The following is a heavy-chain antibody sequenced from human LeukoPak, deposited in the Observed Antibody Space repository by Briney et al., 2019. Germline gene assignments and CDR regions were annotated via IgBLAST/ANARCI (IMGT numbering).Heavy chain of an antibody. D-gene: IGHD5-12*01. J-gene: IGHJ4*02. CDR2: ISAYNGNT. CDR1: GYTFTSYG. CDR3: ARVYRHPPPRGGYDPRGDY. V-gene: IGHV1-18*01. Sequence: GASVKVSCKASGYTFTSYGISWVRQAPGQGLEWMGWISAYNGNTNYAQKLQGRVTMTTDTSTSTAYMELRSLRSDDTAVYYCARVYRHPPPRGGYDPRGDYWGQGTLVTVSS.